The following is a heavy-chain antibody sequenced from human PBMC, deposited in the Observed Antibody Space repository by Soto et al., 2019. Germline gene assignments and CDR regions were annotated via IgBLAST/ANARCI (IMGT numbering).Heavy chain of an antibody. CDR1: GFTFSSYA. Sequence: AGGSLRLSCAASGFTFSSYAMSWVRPAPGKGLEWVSGISDSGGSTYYADSVKGRFTISRDNSKNTLYLQMDSLRAEDTAVYYCVKENWKYAYYYFDYWGQGTLVTVSS. CDR3: VKENWKYAYYYFDY. CDR2: ISDSGGST. V-gene: IGHV3-23*01. D-gene: IGHD1-7*01. J-gene: IGHJ4*02.